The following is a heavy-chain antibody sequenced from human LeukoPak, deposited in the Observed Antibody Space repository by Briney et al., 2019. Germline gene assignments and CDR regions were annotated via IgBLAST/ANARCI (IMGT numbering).Heavy chain of an antibody. CDR3: ARIRTAYCGTTKCREFDH. V-gene: IGHV3-30*04. Sequence: RAGGSLRLSCAAPGFTFSTYTMHWVRQAPGKGLEWVAVILYDGSIKQYAESVKGRFTISRDNSKNTLDLQMNSLGVEDTAVYHCARIRTAYCGTTKCREFDHWGPGTLVAVSS. CDR2: ILYDGSIK. J-gene: IGHJ4*02. D-gene: IGHD2-21*01. CDR1: GFTFSTYT.